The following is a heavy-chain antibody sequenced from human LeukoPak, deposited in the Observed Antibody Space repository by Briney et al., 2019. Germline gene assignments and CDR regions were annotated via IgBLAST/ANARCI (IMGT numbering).Heavy chain of an antibody. V-gene: IGHV4-4*07. CDR2: IYTSGST. D-gene: IGHD6-13*01. CDR1: GGSISSYY. J-gene: IGHJ5*02. CDR3: ARDGVSSWYGWFDP. Sequence: SETLSLTCTVSGGSISSYYWSWIRQPAGKGLEWIGRIYTSGSTNYNPSLKSRVTMSVDTSKNQFSLKLSSVTAADTAVYYCARDGVSSWYGWFDPWGQGTLVTVSS.